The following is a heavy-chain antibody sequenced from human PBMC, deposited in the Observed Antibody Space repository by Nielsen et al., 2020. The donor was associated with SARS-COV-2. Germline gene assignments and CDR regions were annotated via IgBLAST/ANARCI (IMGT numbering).Heavy chain of an antibody. CDR2: ISSSGSTI. CDR1: GFTFSSYE. Sequence: GESLKISCAASGFTFSSYEMNWVRQAPGKGLEWVSYISSSGSTIYYADSVKGRFTISRDNAKNSLYLQMNSLRAEDTAVYYCARDESSSWIETYVDYWGQGTLVTVSS. CDR3: ARDESSSWIETYVDY. V-gene: IGHV3-48*03. D-gene: IGHD6-13*01. J-gene: IGHJ4*02.